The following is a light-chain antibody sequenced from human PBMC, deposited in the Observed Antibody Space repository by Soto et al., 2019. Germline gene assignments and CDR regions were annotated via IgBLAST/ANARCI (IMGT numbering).Light chain of an antibody. CDR1: DNIVHW. Sequence: DIQMTPSPSTLSASVGDRVAVTCRASDNIVHWLAWYQQKTGKXXKXXIYKASTLKSGVPSRFSGSVSGTEFTITISSLQPDDGETYYGQHYNSYSEAFGQGTKVDIK. J-gene: IGKJ1*01. CDR3: QHYNSYSEA. CDR2: KAS. V-gene: IGKV1-5*03.